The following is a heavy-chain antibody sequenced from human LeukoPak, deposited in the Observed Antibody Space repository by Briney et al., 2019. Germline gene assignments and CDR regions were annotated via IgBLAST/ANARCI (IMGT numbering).Heavy chain of an antibody. CDR3: AREVDCSGGRCYRGEFDY. D-gene: IGHD2-15*01. CDR1: GFTFSTYA. V-gene: IGHV3-33*01. CDR2: IWYDGSND. Sequence: GRSLRLSCATSGFTFSTYAMHWVRQAPGKGLEWVAVIWYDGSNDHYVVSGKGRFTISRDNPKNTLYLQKNSLRGEDTAVYYCAREVDCSGGRCYRGEFDYWGQGTLVTVSS. J-gene: IGHJ4*02.